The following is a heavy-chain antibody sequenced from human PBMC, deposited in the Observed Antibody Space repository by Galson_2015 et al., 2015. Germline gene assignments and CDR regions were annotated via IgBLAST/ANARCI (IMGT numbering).Heavy chain of an antibody. Sequence: ETLSLACTVSGGSISSSSYYWGWIRQPLGKGLEWIGSIYYSGSAYYNPSLKSRVTISVDTSKNQFSLKLSSVTAADTAVYYWARESGGVIGYCSSTSCYGFWFDPWGQGTLVTVSS. CDR3: ARESGGVIGYCSSTSCYGFWFDP. CDR1: GGSISSSSYY. CDR2: IYYSGSA. J-gene: IGHJ5*02. D-gene: IGHD2-2*01. V-gene: IGHV4-39*07.